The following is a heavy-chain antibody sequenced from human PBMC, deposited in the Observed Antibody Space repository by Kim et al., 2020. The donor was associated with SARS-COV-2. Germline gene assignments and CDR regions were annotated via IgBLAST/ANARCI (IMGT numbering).Heavy chain of an antibody. CDR3: ARDISGSYGYYYYGMDV. CDR1: GFTFSSYS. J-gene: IGHJ6*02. V-gene: IGHV3-21*01. D-gene: IGHD1-26*01. CDR2: ISSSSSYI. Sequence: GGSLRLSCAASGFTFSSYSMNWVRQAPGKGLEWVSSISSSSSYIYYADSVKGRFTISRDNAKNSLYLQMNSLRAEDTAVYYCARDISGSYGYYYYGMDVWGQGTTVTVSS.